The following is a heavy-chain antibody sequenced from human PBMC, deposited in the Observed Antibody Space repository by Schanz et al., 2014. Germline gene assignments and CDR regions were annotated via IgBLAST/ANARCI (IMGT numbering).Heavy chain of an antibody. J-gene: IGHJ6*03. V-gene: IGHV3-11*05. D-gene: IGHD3-10*01. CDR3: AKGSRSGSKVMDV. CDR2: VSSSSSYT. Sequence: QVHLLESGGGLVEPGGSLRLSCAASGFSFSDYYMSWIRQAPGKGLEWVSYVSSSSSYTHYADSVKGRFTISRDNAKNSLYLQMNSLRAEDTALYYCAKGSRSGSKVMDVWGKGTTXTVSS. CDR1: GFSFSDYY.